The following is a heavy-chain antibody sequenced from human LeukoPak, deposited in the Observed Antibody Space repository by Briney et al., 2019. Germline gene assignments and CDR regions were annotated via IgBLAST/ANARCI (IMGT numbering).Heavy chain of an antibody. CDR3: ARSSGSIVWYVIGY. CDR1: GFTFSSYS. J-gene: IGHJ4*02. Sequence: KPGGSLRLSCAASGFTFSSYSMNWVRQAPGKGLEWVSSISSSSSYIYYADSVKGRFTISRDNAKNSLYLQMNSLRAEDTAVYYCARSSGSIVWYVIGYWGQGTLVTVSS. CDR2: ISSSSSYI. D-gene: IGHD6-19*01. V-gene: IGHV3-21*01.